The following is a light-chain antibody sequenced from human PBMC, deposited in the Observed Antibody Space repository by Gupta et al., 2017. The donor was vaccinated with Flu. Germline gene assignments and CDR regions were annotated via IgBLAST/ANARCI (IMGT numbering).Light chain of an antibody. CDR3: CSFGAASV. V-gene: IGLV2-11*01. CDR2: DGY. Sequence: QSALTHPRSVSGSPGQSVAISCTGTSSDVGAYNYVSWYQQHPGKAPKLIIYDGYKRPSGVPDRFTGAKSGNTASLTISGLQPEDEADYYCCSFGAASVFGGGTKLTVL. CDR1: SSDVGAYNY. J-gene: IGLJ2*01.